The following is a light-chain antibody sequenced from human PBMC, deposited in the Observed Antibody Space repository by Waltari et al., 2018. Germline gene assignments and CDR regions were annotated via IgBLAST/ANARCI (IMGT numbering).Light chain of an antibody. CDR2: DVS. V-gene: IGLV2-14*01. Sequence: QSALTQPASVSGSPGQSITISCTGTSGYIGNYKFFSWYQQEPGRAPKLIVYDVSQRPSGVSNRFSGSKSGNTASLTISGLQAEDEADYYCSSYTTTSSWVFGGGTKLTVL. CDR1: SGYIGNYKF. J-gene: IGLJ3*02. CDR3: SSYTTTSSWV.